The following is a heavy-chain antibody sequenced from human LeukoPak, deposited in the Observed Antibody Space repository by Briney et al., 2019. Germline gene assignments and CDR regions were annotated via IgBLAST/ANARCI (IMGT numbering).Heavy chain of an antibody. CDR2: IYTTGNT. CDR3: AREARGWSGFDY. V-gene: IGHV4-4*07. J-gene: IGHJ4*02. Sequence: PSETLSLTCSVSGGSISSYYWSWIRQPAGKGREWIGRIYTTGNTDYNPSLKSRVTMSVDTSKNQFSLNLSSVTAADTAVYYCAREARGWSGFDYWGQGTLVPVSS. D-gene: IGHD3-3*01. CDR1: GGSISSYY.